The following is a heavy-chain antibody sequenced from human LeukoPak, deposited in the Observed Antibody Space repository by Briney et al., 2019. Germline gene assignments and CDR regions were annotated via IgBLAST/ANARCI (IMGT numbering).Heavy chain of an antibody. CDR2: ISSSSSYI. V-gene: IGHV3-21*01. Sequence: GESLRLSCTASGFTFSSYVMSWVRQAPGKGLEWVSSISSSSSYISYADSVKGRFTISRDNAKNSLHLQMNSLRAEDTAVYYCARDSRTVSDAFDIWGQGTMVTVSS. D-gene: IGHD4-17*01. CDR3: ARDSRTVSDAFDI. J-gene: IGHJ3*02. CDR1: GFTFSSYV.